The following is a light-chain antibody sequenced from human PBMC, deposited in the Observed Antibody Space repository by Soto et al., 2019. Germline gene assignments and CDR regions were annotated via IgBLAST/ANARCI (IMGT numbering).Light chain of an antibody. CDR2: GAS. J-gene: IGKJ5*01. V-gene: IGKV3-20*01. CDR3: QRYGSSHRGT. CDR1: QSVSSSY. Sequence: EIVLTQSPGTLSLSPGERATLSCRASQSVSSSYLAWYQQKPGQAPRLLIYGASSRATGIPARFSGSGSGTDFTLTISRLEPEDFAVYYWQRYGSSHRGTVGQVTRLEIK.